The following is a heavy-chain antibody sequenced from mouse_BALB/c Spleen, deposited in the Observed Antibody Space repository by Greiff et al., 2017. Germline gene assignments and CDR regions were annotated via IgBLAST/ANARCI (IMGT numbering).Heavy chain of an antibody. CDR1: GFTFSSYA. J-gene: IGHJ4*01. CDR2: ISSGGST. D-gene: IGHD2-4*01. CDR3: ARGGDYDSGYAMDY. Sequence: EVKLVESGGGLVKPGGSLKLSCAASGFTFSSYAMSWVRQTPEKRLEWVASISSGGSTYYPDSVKGRFTISRDNARNILYLQMSSLRSEDTAMYYCARGGDYDSGYAMDYWGQGTSVTVSA. V-gene: IGHV5-6-5*01.